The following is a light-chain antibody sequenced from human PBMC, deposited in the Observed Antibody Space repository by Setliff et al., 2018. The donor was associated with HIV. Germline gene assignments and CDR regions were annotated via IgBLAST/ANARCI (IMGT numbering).Light chain of an antibody. CDR1: SSDVGGYNY. CDR2: EVR. V-gene: IGLV2-14*01. J-gene: IGLJ1*01. CDR3: SSYAITNTPP. Sequence: QSALTQPASVSGSPGRSITISCTGTSSDVGGYNYVSWYQQHPGKAPKLIIYEVRNRPSGVSNRFSGSKSGNTASLTISGLQAEDEGDYYCSSYAITNTPPFGTGTKVTV.